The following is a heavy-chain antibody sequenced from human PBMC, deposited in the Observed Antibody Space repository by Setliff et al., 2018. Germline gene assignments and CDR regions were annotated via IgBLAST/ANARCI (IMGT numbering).Heavy chain of an antibody. Sequence: SVKVSCKASGGTFSSYGISWVRQAPGQGLEWMGGTIPVFGTTDYAQKFQGRVTIMTDESTSTAYMELSSLRSEDTAVYYCAREGVDSRSSTDYRYYTDVWGKGTTVTVSS. V-gene: IGHV1-69*05. D-gene: IGHD6-6*01. CDR3: AREGVDSRSSTDYRYYTDV. CDR2: TIPVFGTT. CDR1: GGTFSSYG. J-gene: IGHJ6*03.